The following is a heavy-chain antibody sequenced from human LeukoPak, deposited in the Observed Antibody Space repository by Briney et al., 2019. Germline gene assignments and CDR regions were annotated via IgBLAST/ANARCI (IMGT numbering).Heavy chain of an antibody. J-gene: IGHJ4*02. CDR3: AREADSGSYYPDY. V-gene: IGHV3-74*01. Sequence: GGSLRLSCAASGFTFSSYWMHWVRQAPGKGLVWVSRINSDWSSTSYADSVKGRFTISRDNSKNTLYLQMNSLRAEDTAVYYCAREADSGSYYPDYWGQGTLVTVSS. CDR2: INSDWSST. D-gene: IGHD1-26*01. CDR1: GFTFSSYW.